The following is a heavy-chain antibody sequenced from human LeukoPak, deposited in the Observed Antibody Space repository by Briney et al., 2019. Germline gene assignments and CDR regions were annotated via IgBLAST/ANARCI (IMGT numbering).Heavy chain of an antibody. D-gene: IGHD5-24*01. CDR2: IIPIFGTA. V-gene: IGHV1-69*01. CDR3: TSHTISLARRDGYTTFDY. CDR1: GGTFSSYA. Sequence: SVKVSCKASGGTFSSYAISWVRQASGQGLEWMGGIIPIFGTANYAQKFQGRVTITADESTSTAYMELSSLRSEDTAVYYCTSHTISLARRDGYTTFDYWGQGTLVTVSS. J-gene: IGHJ4*02.